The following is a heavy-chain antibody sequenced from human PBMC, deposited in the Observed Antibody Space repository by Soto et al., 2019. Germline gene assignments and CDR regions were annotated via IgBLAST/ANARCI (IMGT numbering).Heavy chain of an antibody. CDR2: ISYDGSNK. CDR1: GFTFSSYA. J-gene: IGHJ3*02. D-gene: IGHD6-13*01. V-gene: IGHV3-30-3*01. CDR3: ARDRTQVAAAGPTGGAFDI. Sequence: QVQLVESGGGVVQPGRSLRLSCAASGFTFSSYAMHWVRQAPGKGLEWVAVISYDGSNKYYADSVKGRFTISRYNSKNTLYLQMNSLRAEDTAVYYCARDRTQVAAAGPTGGAFDIWGQGTMVTVSS.